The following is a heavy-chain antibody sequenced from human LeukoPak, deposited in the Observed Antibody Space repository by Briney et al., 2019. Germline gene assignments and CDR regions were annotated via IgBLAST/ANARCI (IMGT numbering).Heavy chain of an antibody. J-gene: IGHJ4*02. CDR3: AKDIDYYGSGSFDY. CDR2: ISWNSGSI. V-gene: IGHV3-9*01. D-gene: IGHD3-10*01. CDR1: GFTFDDYA. Sequence: PGRSLRLSCAASGFTFDDYAMHWVRQAPGKGLEWVSGISWNSGSIGYADSVKGRFTISRDNAKNSLYLQMNSLRAEDTALYYCAKDIDYYGSGSFDYWGQGTLVTVSS.